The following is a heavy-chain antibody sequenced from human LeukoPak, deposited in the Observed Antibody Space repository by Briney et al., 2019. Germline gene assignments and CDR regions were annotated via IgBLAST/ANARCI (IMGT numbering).Heavy chain of an antibody. CDR2: ISSSSSTI. CDR3: ARTLNYYDSSGYSFQH. CDR1: GFTFSSYE. D-gene: IGHD3-22*01. V-gene: IGHV3-48*01. Sequence: GGSLRLSCAASGFTFSSYEMNWVRQAPGKGLEWVSYISSSSSTIYYADSVKGRFTISRDNAKNSLYLQMNSLRAEDTAVYYCARTLNYYDSSGYSFQHWGQGTLVTVSS. J-gene: IGHJ1*01.